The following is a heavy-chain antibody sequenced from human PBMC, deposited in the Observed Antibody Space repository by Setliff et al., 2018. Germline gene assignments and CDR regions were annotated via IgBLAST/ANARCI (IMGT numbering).Heavy chain of an antibody. J-gene: IGHJ4*02. V-gene: IGHV3-23*01. Sequence: LRLSCATSGFIFSNFAMSWVRQAPGKGLQWVATVSGSRTTYYADSVKGRFSISRDNSKNTVDLEMRSLTADDTALYYCTRPALDLEFDLWGQGTRVTVS. D-gene: IGHD1-1*01. CDR2: VSGSRTT. CDR1: GFIFSNFA. CDR3: TRPALDLEFDL.